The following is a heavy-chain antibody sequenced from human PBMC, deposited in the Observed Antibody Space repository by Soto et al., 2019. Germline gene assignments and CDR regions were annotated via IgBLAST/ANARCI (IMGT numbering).Heavy chain of an antibody. Sequence: SVKVSCKASGGTFSSYAISWVRQAPGQGLEWMGGIIPIFGTANYAQKFQGRVTITADESTSTAYMELSSLRSEDTAVYYCAKDPRNYYDGSGFSWFDPWGQGTLVTVSS. CDR2: IIPIFGTA. V-gene: IGHV1-69*13. J-gene: IGHJ5*02. CDR1: GGTFSSYA. CDR3: AKDPRNYYDGSGFSWFDP. D-gene: IGHD3-22*01.